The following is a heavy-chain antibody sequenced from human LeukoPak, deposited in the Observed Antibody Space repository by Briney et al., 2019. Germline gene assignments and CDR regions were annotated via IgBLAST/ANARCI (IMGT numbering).Heavy chain of an antibody. D-gene: IGHD5-24*01. J-gene: IGHJ4*02. V-gene: IGHV4-34*01. CDR3: ARSSRVDY. CDR1: GGSLSGYY. Sequence: SETLSLTCAVHGGSLSGYYWSWIREPPGQGLEWIGEINHSGSTNYNPSLKSRVTISVDTSKNQFSLKLSSVTAADTAVYYCARSSRVDYWGQGTLVTVSS. CDR2: INHSGST.